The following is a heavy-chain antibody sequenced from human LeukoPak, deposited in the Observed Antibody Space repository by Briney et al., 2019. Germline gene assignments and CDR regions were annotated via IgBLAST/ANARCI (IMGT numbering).Heavy chain of an antibody. J-gene: IGHJ3*02. D-gene: IGHD2-15*01. V-gene: IGHV3-21*01. Sequence: GGSLRLSCAASGFTFSSYSMNWVRQAPGKGLEWVSSISSSSSYIYYADSVKGRFTISRDNAKNSLYLQMNSLRAEDTAVYYCATASVVADAFDIWGQGTMVTVSS. CDR1: GFTFSSYS. CDR3: ATASVVADAFDI. CDR2: ISSSSSYI.